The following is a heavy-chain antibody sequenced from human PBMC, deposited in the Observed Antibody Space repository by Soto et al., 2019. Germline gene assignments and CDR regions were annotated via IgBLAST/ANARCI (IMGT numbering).Heavy chain of an antibody. CDR3: ARGDGDYGRRLDP. CDR1: GFTVSTNY. V-gene: IGHV3-66*01. J-gene: IGHJ5*02. CDR2: IYDGGST. Sequence: EVQLVESGGGLVQPGGSLRISCVASGFTVSTNYVSWVRQAPGKGLEWVSIIYDGGSTYYADSVKGRFTISRDNSKNTVYLQMNSLRGADTAVYYCARGDGDYGRRLDPWGQGTLVTVSS. D-gene: IGHD4-17*01.